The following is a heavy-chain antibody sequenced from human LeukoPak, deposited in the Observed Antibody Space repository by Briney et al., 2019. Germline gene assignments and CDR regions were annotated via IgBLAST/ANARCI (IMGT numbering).Heavy chain of an antibody. CDR1: GFTFDDYG. J-gene: IGHJ1*01. CDR2: INWNGGMT. V-gene: IGHV3-20*04. CDR3: AKGPRAVIRADEYFQH. Sequence: PGGSLRLSCAASGFTFDDYGMSWVRQGPGKGLEWVSGINWNGGMTAYADSVKGRFTISRDNSKNTLYLQMNSLRAEDTAVYYCAKGPRAVIRADEYFQHWGQGTLVTVSS. D-gene: IGHD2-21*01.